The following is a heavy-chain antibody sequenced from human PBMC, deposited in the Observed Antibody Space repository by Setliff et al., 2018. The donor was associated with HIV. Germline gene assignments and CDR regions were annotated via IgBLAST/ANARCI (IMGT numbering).Heavy chain of an antibody. Sequence: SGPTVVNPTQTLTLTCTFSGFSLSTSGVGVGWIRQPPGKALEWLALIYWNDDRRYSPSLKSRLTITKDTSKNQVLLTMTNMDPVDTATYYCAPERGSSSSYNWFDPWGQGTLVTVSS. V-gene: IGHV2-5*01. CDR3: APERGSSSSYNWFDP. CDR2: IYWNDDR. J-gene: IGHJ5*02. D-gene: IGHD6-6*01. CDR1: GFSLSTSGVG.